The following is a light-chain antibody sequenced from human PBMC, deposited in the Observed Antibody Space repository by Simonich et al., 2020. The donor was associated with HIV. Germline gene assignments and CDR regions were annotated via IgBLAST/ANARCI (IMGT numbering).Light chain of an antibody. Sequence: DIQMTQSPSSLSASVGDRVTITCRASQSISSYLNWYQQKPGKAPKLLSYAASSLQSGVPSRFSGSGSGTHFTLTISSLQPEDFATYYCQQSYNTPRTFGQGTKVDMK. CDR3: QQSYNTPRT. J-gene: IGKJ1*01. CDR2: AAS. V-gene: IGKV1-39*01. CDR1: QSISSY.